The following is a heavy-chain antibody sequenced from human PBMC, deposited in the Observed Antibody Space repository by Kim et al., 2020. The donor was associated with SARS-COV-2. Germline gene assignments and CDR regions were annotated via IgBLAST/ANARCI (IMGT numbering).Heavy chain of an antibody. D-gene: IGHD3-3*01. CDR1: GFTFSSYW. Sequence: GGSLRLSCAASGFTFSSYWMNWVRQAPGKGLEWVANIKQDGSEKYYVDSVKGRFTISRDNAKNSLYLQMNSLRAEDTAVYYCARVYEKAIFGVVDEGEYFDYWGQGTLVTVSS. CDR2: IKQDGSEK. V-gene: IGHV3-7*01. J-gene: IGHJ4*02. CDR3: ARVYEKAIFGVVDEGEYFDY.